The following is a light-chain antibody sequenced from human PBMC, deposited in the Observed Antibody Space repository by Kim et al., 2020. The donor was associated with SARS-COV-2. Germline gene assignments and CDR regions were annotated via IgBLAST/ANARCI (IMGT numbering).Light chain of an antibody. CDR1: SGSIASND. CDR3: QSYDSSNQGV. Sequence: KTVTISCPRSSGSIASNDVQWYQQRPGSAPTTVIYEDNQRPSGVPDRFSGSIDSSSNSASLTISGLKTEDEADYYCQSYDSSNQGVFGGGTQLTVL. CDR2: EDN. V-gene: IGLV6-57*03. J-gene: IGLJ2*01.